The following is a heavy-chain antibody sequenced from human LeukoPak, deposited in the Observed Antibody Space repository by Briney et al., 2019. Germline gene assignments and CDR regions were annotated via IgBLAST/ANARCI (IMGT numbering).Heavy chain of an antibody. CDR3: ARHGNIVIEPAASKAFDI. CDR1: GYSISGTYY. J-gene: IGHJ3*02. V-gene: IGHV4-38-2*02. CDR2: FYDSGSS. D-gene: IGHD2-2*01. Sequence: SETLSLTCTVSGYSISGTYYWGWIRQPPGKGLEWIGSFYDSGSSYYNPSLKSRVTISVDTSKHQFSLKLSSVTAADTAVYYCARHGNIVIEPAASKAFDIWGQGTMVTVSS.